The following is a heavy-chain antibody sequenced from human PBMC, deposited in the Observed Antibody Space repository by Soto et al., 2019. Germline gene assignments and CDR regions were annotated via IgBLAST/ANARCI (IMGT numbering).Heavy chain of an antibody. CDR2: ISSSSSYI. V-gene: IGHV3-21*01. Sequence: GGSLRLSCAASGFTFSSYSMNWVRQAPGKELEKVTTISSSSSYIYYADSVKGRFTISRDNAKNSLYLQMNSLRAEDTAVYYCARVRYCSSTSCHLTTDPDDDAFDIWGQGTMVTVSS. CDR1: GFTFSSYS. J-gene: IGHJ3*02. CDR3: ARVRYCSSTSCHLTTDPDDDAFDI. D-gene: IGHD2-2*01.